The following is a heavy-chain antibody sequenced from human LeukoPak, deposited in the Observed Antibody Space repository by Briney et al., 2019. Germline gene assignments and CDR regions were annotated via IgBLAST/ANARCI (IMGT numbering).Heavy chain of an antibody. J-gene: IGHJ6*02. V-gene: IGHV1-24*01. D-gene: IGHD3-22*01. CDR3: ATTPLVVTPYYYGMDV. CDR2: FDPEDGET. CDR1: GYTLTELS. Sequence: ASVKVSCKVSGYTLTELSMHWVRQAPGKGLEWMGGFDPEDGETIYAQKFQGRVTMTEGTSTDTAYMELSSLRSEDTAVYYCATTPLVVTPYYYGMDVWGQGTTVTVSS.